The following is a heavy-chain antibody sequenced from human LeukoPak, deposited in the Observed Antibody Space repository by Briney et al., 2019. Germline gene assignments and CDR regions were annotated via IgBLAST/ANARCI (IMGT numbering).Heavy chain of an antibody. CDR3: ASGLELDY. V-gene: IGHV3-7*03. CDR1: GFTFSSYW. Sequence: GGSLRLSCAASGFTFSSYWMRWVRQAPGKGLEWVANIKQDGSEKNYVDSVKGRFTISRDNAKNSLYLQMNSLRAENTAVYYCASGLELDYWGQGTLVTVSS. J-gene: IGHJ4*02. CDR2: IKQDGSEK.